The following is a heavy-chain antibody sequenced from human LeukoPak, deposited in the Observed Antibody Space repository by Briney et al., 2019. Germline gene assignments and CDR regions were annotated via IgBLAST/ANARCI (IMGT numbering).Heavy chain of an antibody. CDR3: AKTSYHRMILGSPLGYYYMDV. Sequence: GGSLRLSCAASGFTFSSYWMHWVRQAPGKGLVWVSRINSDGSSTSYADSVKGRFTISRDNSKNTLYLQMNSLRAEDTAVYYCAKTSYHRMILGSPLGYYYMDVWGKGTTVTVSS. D-gene: IGHD2-15*01. J-gene: IGHJ6*03. CDR2: INSDGSST. CDR1: GFTFSSYW. V-gene: IGHV3-74*01.